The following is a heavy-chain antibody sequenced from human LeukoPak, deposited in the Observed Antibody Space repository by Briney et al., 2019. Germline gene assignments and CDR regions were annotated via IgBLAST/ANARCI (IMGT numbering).Heavy chain of an antibody. CDR1: GFTFSSYA. J-gene: IGHJ3*02. V-gene: IGHV3-23*01. D-gene: IGHD6-19*01. CDR2: ISGSGGST. Sequence: GASLRLSCAASGFTFSSYAMSWVRQAPGKGLEWVSAISGSGGSTYYADSVKGRFAISRDNSKNTLYLQMNSLRAEDTAVYYCAKRESSVDAFDIWGQGTMVTVSS. CDR3: AKRESSVDAFDI.